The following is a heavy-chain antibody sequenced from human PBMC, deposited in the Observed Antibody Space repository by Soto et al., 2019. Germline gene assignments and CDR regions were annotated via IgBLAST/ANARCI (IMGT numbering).Heavy chain of an antibody. CDR1: GFTFSSYA. Sequence: GGSLRLSCAASGFTFSSYAMSWVRQAPGKGLEWVSAISGSGGSTYYADSVKGRFTISRDNSKNRLYLQMNSLRAEDTAVYYCAKGPILYCSGGSCYFHDAFDIWGQGTMVTVSS. CDR3: AKGPILYCSGGSCYFHDAFDI. J-gene: IGHJ3*02. V-gene: IGHV3-23*01. CDR2: ISGSGGST. D-gene: IGHD2-15*01.